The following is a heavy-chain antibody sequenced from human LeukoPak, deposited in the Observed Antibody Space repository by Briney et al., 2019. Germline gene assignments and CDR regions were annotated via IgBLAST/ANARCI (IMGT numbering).Heavy chain of an antibody. D-gene: IGHD2-2*02. J-gene: IGHJ4*02. V-gene: IGHV3-30*02. Sequence: GGSRRLSCAASGFTFSSYGMHWVRQAPGKGLEWVAFIRYDGSNKYYADSVKGRYTISRDNSKNTLYLQMNSLRAEDTAVYYCAKDILVCSSTSCYTTDYWGQGTLVTVSS. CDR2: IRYDGSNK. CDR3: AKDILVCSSTSCYTTDY. CDR1: GFTFSSYG.